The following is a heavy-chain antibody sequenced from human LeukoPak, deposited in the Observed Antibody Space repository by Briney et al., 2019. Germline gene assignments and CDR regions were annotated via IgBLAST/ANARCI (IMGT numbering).Heavy chain of an antibody. CDR1: GGSFSGYY. D-gene: IGHD1-1*01. V-gene: IGHV4-34*01. J-gene: IGHJ6*03. CDR2: INHSGST. CDR3: ARGTTGTTPAYYYMDV. Sequence: SETLSLTCAVYGGSFSGYYWSWIRQPPGKGLEWVGEINHSGSTNYNPSLKSRVTISVDTSKNQFSLKLSSVTAADTAVYYCARGTTGTTPAYYYMDVWGKGTTVTVSS.